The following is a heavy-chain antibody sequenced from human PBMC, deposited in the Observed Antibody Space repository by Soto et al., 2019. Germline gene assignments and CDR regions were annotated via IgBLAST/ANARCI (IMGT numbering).Heavy chain of an antibody. CDR2: HSNDGITK. Sequence: QVQLVESGGGVVQPGRSLRLSCAASTTTFSSSGWHWVRQAPGRGLEWVAFHSNDGITKTYGDSVKGRFTISRDNSEKMVFLQGNSLRSEDRVIYYCGKGGPGLEVEVWGQGTGVNVSS. CDR3: GKGGPGLEVEV. CDR1: TTTFSSSG. D-gene: IGHD3-3*01. V-gene: IGHV3-30*18. J-gene: IGHJ6*01.